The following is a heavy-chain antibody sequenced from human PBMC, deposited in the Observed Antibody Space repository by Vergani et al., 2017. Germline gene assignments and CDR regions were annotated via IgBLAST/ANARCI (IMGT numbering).Heavy chain of an antibody. CDR1: GGSFSGYY. J-gene: IGHJ6*02. V-gene: IGHV4-34*01. D-gene: IGHD4-17*01. CDR2: INHSGST. Sequence: QVQLQQWGAGLLKPSETLSLTCAVYGGSFSGYYWSWIRQPPGKGLEWIGEINHSGSTNYNPSLKSRVTISVATSKNQFSLKLSSVTAADTAVYYCARSTVTTYYYYYYGMDVWGQGTTVTVSS. CDR3: ARSTVTTYYYYYYGMDV.